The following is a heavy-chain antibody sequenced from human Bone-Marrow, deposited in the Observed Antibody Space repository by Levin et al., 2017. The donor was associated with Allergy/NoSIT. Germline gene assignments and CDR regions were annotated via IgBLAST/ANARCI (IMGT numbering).Heavy chain of an antibody. J-gene: IGHJ5*02. CDR3: TRGVWVTAIGPNWFDP. Sequence: HPGGSLRLSCTASGFTFGDYAMSWFRQAPGKGLEWVGFIRSKAYGGTTEYAASVKGRFTISRDDSKSIAYLQMNSLKTEDTAVYYCTRGVWVTAIGPNWFDPWGQGTLVTVSS. V-gene: IGHV3-49*03. D-gene: IGHD2-21*02. CDR2: IRSKAYGGTT. CDR1: GFTFGDYA.